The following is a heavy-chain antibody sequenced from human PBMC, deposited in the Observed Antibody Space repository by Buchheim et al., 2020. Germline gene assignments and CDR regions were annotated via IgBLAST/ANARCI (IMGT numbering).Heavy chain of an antibody. J-gene: IGHJ6*03. Sequence: QVQLQQWGAGLLKPSETLSLTCAVYGGSFSGYYWSWIRQPPGKGLEWIGEINHSGSTNYNPSLKSRVTISVDTSKNQFSVKLSSVTAAETTVYYCAGGIGLLGDYSHFTNYYYSMDVWGKGTT. CDR3: AGGIGLLGDYSHFTNYYYSMDV. D-gene: IGHD4-11*01. V-gene: IGHV4-34*01. CDR2: INHSGST. CDR1: GGSFSGYY.